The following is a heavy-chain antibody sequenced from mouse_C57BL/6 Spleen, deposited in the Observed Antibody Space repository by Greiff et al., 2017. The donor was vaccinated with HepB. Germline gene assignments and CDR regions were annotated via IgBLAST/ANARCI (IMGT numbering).Heavy chain of an antibody. CDR2: IYWDDDK. Sequence: QVTLKECGPGILQSSQTLSLTCSFSGFSLSTSGMGVSWIRQPSGKGLEWLAHIYWDDDKRYNPSLKSRLTISKDTSRNQVFLKITSVDTADTATYYCARGYFPHYAMDYWGQGTSVTVSS. D-gene: IGHD1-2*01. V-gene: IGHV8-12*01. CDR3: ARGYFPHYAMDY. CDR1: GFSLSTSGMG. J-gene: IGHJ4*01.